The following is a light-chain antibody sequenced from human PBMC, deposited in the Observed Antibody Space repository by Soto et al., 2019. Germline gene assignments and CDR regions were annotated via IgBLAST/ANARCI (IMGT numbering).Light chain of an antibody. J-gene: IGKJ2*01. Sequence: DIVMTQSPDSLAVSLGERATINCKSSQSVLYSSNNKNYLAWYQQKPGQPPKLLIYWASTRESGVPDRFSGSWSGTDFTLTISSLPAEDVAVYYCQQYYSTPPTFGQGTKLEI. V-gene: IGKV4-1*01. CDR1: QSVLYSSNNKNY. CDR3: QQYYSTPPT. CDR2: WAS.